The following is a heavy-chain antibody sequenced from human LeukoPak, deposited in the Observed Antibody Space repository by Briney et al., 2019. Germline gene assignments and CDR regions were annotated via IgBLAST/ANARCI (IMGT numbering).Heavy chain of an antibody. CDR1: GGSFRGYY. D-gene: IGHD6-13*01. V-gene: IGHV4-34*01. J-gene: IGHJ6*04. Sequence: SVTLSLTCAVYGGSFRGYYWRWIREPPGKGREWIGEINHSGSTNYNPSLKSRVAIAVDTSKHQFSLKLSPVTAADTAVYYFARVGSSSGGDLYYHGMDVWVKGTTVTVPS. CDR2: INHSGST. CDR3: ARVGSSSGGDLYYHGMDV.